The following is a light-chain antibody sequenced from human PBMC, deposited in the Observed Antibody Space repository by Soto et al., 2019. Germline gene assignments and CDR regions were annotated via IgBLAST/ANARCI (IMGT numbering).Light chain of an antibody. J-gene: IGKJ1*01. CDR3: QQYNNWPFPSWT. Sequence: EIVMTQSPATLSVSPGERATLSCRASQSVSSNLAWYQQKPDQAPRLLIYGASTRATGIPARFSGSGSGTEFTLTISSLQSEDFAVYYCQQYNNWPFPSWTFGQGTKVEIK. CDR2: GAS. CDR1: QSVSSN. V-gene: IGKV3-15*01.